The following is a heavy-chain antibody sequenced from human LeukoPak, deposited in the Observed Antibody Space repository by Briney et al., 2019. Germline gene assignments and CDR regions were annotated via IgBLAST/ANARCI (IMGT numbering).Heavy chain of an antibody. J-gene: IGHJ6*04. CDR3: TTSDV. Sequence: GGSLRLSCAASGFTFSKAWMSWVRQAPGKGLEWISRVKSKTDGGTIDYAAPVKGRFTLSRDDLQNMLYLQMNSLKVEDTAVYYCTTSDVWGKGTTVTVSS. V-gene: IGHV3-15*01. CDR1: GFTFSKAW. CDR2: VKSKTDGGTI.